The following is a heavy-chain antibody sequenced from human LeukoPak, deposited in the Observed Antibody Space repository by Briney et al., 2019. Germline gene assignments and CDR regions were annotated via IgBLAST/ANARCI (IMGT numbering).Heavy chain of an antibody. Sequence: GGSLRLSCAASGFTVSSNYMSWVRQPPGKGLEWVSVIYSGGSTYYADSVKGRFTISRDNSKNTLYLQMNSLRAEDTAVYYCAREKVSEVVVVVAATQNYYYYYYMDVWGKGTTVTVSS. V-gene: IGHV3-53*01. CDR1: GFTVSSNY. D-gene: IGHD2-15*01. CDR3: AREKVSEVVVVVAATQNYYYYYYMDV. CDR2: IYSGGST. J-gene: IGHJ6*03.